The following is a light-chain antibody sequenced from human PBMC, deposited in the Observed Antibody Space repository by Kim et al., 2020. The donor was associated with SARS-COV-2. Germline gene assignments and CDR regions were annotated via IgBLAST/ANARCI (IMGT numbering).Light chain of an antibody. CDR1: SSNIGRNF. CDR2: KNN. Sequence: GQRITISCSGSSSNIGRNFVSWYQQFPGKAPQLLIYKNNERPSGVSDRFSGSKSGTSAYLAIRGLRSDDEADYYCAVWDNSLTGRVFGGGTQLTVL. V-gene: IGLV1-47*01. J-gene: IGLJ2*01. CDR3: AVWDNSLTGRV.